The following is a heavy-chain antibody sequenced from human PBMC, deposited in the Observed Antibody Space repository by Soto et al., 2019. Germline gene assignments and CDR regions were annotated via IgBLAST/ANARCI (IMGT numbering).Heavy chain of an antibody. V-gene: IGHV4-39*01. CDR3: AMTKRSGPTSGYFDY. CDR2: IYYSGST. CDR1: GGSISSSSYY. Sequence: SETLSLTCTVSGGSISSSSYYWGWIRQPPGKGLEWIGSIYYSGSTYYNPSLKSRVTISVDTSKNQFSLKLSSVTAADTAVYYCAMTKRSGPTSGYFDYWGQGTLVTVSS. D-gene: IGHD4-17*01. J-gene: IGHJ4*02.